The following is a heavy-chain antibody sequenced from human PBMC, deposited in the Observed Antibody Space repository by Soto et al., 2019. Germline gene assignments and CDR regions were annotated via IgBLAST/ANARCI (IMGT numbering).Heavy chain of an antibody. Sequence: SVKVSCKASGGTFSSYTISWVRQAPGQGLEWMGRIIPILGIANYAQKFQGRVTITADKSTSTVYMELSSLRSEDTAVYYCARDRDGYNLLGYWGQGTLVTVSS. CDR3: ARDRDGYNLLGY. V-gene: IGHV1-69*04. J-gene: IGHJ4*02. D-gene: IGHD5-12*01. CDR2: IIPILGIA. CDR1: GGTFSSYT.